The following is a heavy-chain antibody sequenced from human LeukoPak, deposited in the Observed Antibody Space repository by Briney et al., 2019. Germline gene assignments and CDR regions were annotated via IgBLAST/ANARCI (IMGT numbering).Heavy chain of an antibody. D-gene: IGHD5-18*01. CDR1: GFIFSTYG. CDR2: VCSGGDNK. V-gene: IGHV3-33*06. J-gene: IGHJ4*02. CDR3: GKDGRVEAMGYFDY. Sequence: GGSLRLSCAASGFIFSTYGMHWVRQAPGKGLESVSAVCSGGDNKYYSDSVKGRFTISRDNSKNTLYLQMNSLRAEDTAVYYFGKDGRVEAMGYFDYWGQGTLIPVSS.